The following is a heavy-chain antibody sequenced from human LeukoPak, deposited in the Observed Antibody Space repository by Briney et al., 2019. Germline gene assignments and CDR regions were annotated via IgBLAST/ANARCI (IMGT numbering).Heavy chain of an antibody. D-gene: IGHD4-17*01. CDR3: GAVTTIAAFQH. J-gene: IGHJ1*01. V-gene: IGHV4-4*02. Sequence: PSETLSLTCAVSGGSISSSNWWSWVRQPPGKGLEWIGEIYHSGSTYYNPSLKSRVTISVDTSKNQFSLKLSSVTAADTAVYYCGAVTTIAAFQHWGQGTLVTVSS. CDR2: IYHSGST. CDR1: GGSISSSNW.